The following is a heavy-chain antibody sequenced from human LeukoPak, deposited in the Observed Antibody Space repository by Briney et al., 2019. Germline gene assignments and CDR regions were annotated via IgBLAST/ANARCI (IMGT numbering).Heavy chain of an antibody. J-gene: IGHJ4*02. CDR3: ARDRGQQWRSLGY. CDR2: ISYSGNT. D-gene: IGHD6-19*01. Sequence: SETLSLTCTVSGASIRSDTYYWDWIRQPPGKGLEWIGYISYSGNTYYNPSLESRVTISVDTSKNQFSLKLTSVTAADTAVYYCARDRGQQWRSLGYWGQGTLVTVSS. V-gene: IGHV4-30-4*01. CDR1: GASIRSDTYY.